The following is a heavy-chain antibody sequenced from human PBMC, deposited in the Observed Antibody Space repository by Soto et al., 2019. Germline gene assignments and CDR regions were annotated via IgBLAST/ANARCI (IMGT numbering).Heavy chain of an antibody. CDR1: GFTFSSYA. CDR2: ISGRGGNT. J-gene: IGHJ4*02. Sequence: GGSLRLSCETSGFTFSSYAMSWVRQAPGKGLEWASAISGRGGNTYYADSVKGRFTISRDNSKNTLFLQMNSLRAEDTAVYYCAKLRFGDLDYFFDFWGQGTLVTVSS. D-gene: IGHD3-10*01. V-gene: IGHV3-23*01. CDR3: AKLRFGDLDYFFDF.